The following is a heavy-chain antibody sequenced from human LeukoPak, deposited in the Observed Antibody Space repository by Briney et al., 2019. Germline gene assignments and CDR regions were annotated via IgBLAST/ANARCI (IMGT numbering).Heavy chain of an antibody. J-gene: IGHJ6*03. D-gene: IGHD6-25*01. V-gene: IGHV1-69*05. CDR2: IIPIFGTA. CDR1: GGTFSSYA. CDR3: ARDSLPRRYFYYYMDV. Sequence: SVKVSCKASGGTFSSYAISWVRQAPGQGLEWMGGIIPIFGTANYAQKFQDRLTMTTDTSTSTAYMELRGLMSDDTAVYYCARDSLPRRYFYYYMDVWGKGTTVIVSS.